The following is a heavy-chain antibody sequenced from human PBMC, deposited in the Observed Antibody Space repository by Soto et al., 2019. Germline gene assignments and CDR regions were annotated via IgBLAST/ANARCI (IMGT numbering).Heavy chain of an antibody. V-gene: IGHV3-23*01. Sequence: GGSLRLSCAASGFTFNSYAMSWVRQAPGKGLEWVSTISRSGGSTYYADSVKGRFTISRDNSKNTLYLQMNSLRADDTAVYYCAKDLVHGNDFDYWGQGTQLTVSS. J-gene: IGHJ4*02. D-gene: IGHD3-10*01. CDR3: AKDLVHGNDFDY. CDR1: GFTFNSYA. CDR2: ISRSGGST.